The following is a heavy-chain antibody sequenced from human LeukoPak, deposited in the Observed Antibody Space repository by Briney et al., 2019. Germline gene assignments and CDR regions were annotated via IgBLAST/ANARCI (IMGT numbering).Heavy chain of an antibody. CDR3: ARYCTSTTCILRGFDY. J-gene: IGHJ4*02. Sequence: SETLSLTCTVSGGSISSYYWTWIRQPAGKGLEWIGRIYTTGSTNYNPSLNSRVTMSVDTSKNQFSLKLSSVTAADTAVYYCARYCTSTTCILRGFDYWGQGTLVTVSS. D-gene: IGHD2-2*01. CDR1: GGSISSYY. V-gene: IGHV4-4*07. CDR2: IYTTGST.